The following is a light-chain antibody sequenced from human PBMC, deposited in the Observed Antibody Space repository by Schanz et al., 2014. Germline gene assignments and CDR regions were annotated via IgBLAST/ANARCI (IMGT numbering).Light chain of an antibody. Sequence: QSALTQPASVSGSPGQSITISCTGTSSDIGNYNYVSWYQQYPGKAPKLMIYDVTHRPSGVSNRFSGSKSGNTASLTISGLQAEDEADYYCSSYTTSVTLVFGGGPKLTVL. J-gene: IGLJ2*01. CDR2: DVT. V-gene: IGLV2-14*03. CDR1: SSDIGNYNY. CDR3: SSYTTSVTLV.